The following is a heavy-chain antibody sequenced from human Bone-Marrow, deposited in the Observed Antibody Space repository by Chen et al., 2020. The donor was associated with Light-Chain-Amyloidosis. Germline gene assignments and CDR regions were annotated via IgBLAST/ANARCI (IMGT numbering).Heavy chain of an antibody. J-gene: IGHJ4*02. CDR2: NTGNSDTQ. CDR3: AKASDLAGGPEYYFDF. CDR1: GFSVETFA. Sequence: EMQLVESAGGLVQPGMSLTLSCAASGFSVETFALHCLLQAPGKGLEGVSSNTGNSDTQNYVDAVKGRFIITRDNAKSSLHQQMNSLSPEDTALYFCAKASDLAGGPEYYFDFWGQGALVAVSS. V-gene: IGHV3-9*01.